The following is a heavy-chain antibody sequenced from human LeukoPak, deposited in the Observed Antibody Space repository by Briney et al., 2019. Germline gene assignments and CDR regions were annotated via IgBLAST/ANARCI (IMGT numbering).Heavy chain of an antibody. CDR2: ISYDGSNK. D-gene: IGHD3-22*01. CDR3: AKEISTMIVGSFTNAFDI. V-gene: IGHV3-30*18. Sequence: PGRSLRLSCAASGFTFSSYGMHWVRQAPGKGLEWVAVISYDGSNKYYADSVKGRFTISRDNSKNTLYLQMNSLRAEDTALYYCAKEISTMIVGSFTNAFDIWGQGTMVTVSS. CDR1: GFTFSSYG. J-gene: IGHJ3*02.